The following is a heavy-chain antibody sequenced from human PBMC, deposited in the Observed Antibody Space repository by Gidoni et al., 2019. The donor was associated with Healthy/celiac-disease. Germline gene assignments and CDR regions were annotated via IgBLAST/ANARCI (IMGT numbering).Heavy chain of an antibody. CDR2: ISGDGGST. CDR1: GCTIDDYA. D-gene: IGHD3-22*01. V-gene: IGHV3-43*02. CDR3: AKVCGGYMEFDAFDI. J-gene: IGHJ3*02. Sequence: EGQLVESGGGVVQPGGSRRVSCAASGCTIDDYAMHWVRQAPGKGLELVSLISGDGGSTYYADSVKGRFTISRDNSKNSLYLQMNSLRTEDTALYYCAKVCGGYMEFDAFDIWGQGTMVTVSS.